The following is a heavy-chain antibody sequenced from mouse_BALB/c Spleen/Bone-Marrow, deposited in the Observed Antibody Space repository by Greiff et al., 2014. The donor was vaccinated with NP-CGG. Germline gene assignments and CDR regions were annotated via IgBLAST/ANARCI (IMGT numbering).Heavy chain of an antibody. CDR1: GFSLTSYG. D-gene: IGHD3-3*01. J-gene: IGHJ3*01. CDR3: RGGPWFAY. CDR2: IWGDGST. Sequence: VQLQESGPGLVAPSQSLSITCTVSGFSLTSYGVSWVRQPPGKGLEWLGVIWGDGSTNYHSALISRLSISKDNSKSQVFLNLDSLQTYDTAAYYCRGGPWFAYWGQGTLVTFSA. V-gene: IGHV2-3*01.